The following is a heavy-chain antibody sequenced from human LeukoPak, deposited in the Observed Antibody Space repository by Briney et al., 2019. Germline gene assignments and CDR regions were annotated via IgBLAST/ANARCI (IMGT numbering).Heavy chain of an antibody. J-gene: IGHJ6*03. CDR3: ARDGWDCSSTSCYPAYYYMDV. CDR1: GFTFSSYW. D-gene: IGHD2-2*01. CDR2: IKQDGSEN. Sequence: GGSLRLSCAASGFTFSSYWMSWVRQAPGKGLEWVANIKQDGSENYYVDSVKGRFTISRDNAKNSLYLQMNSLRAEDTAVHYCARDGWDCSSTSCYPAYYYMDVWGKGTTVTVSS. V-gene: IGHV3-7*01.